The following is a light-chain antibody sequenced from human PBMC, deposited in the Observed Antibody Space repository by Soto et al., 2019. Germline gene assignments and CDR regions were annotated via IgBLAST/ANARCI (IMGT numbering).Light chain of an antibody. J-gene: IGLJ1*01. CDR3: CSYTVRGTDV. CDR1: SSDVGGYNY. Sequence: QSALTQPASVSGSPGQSITISCTGTSSDVGGYNYVSWYQQHPGKAPKLMIYAVSNRPSGVSKRFSGSKSGTTATLTISGLDDDEEDDYYWCSYTVRGTDVFGTGTKLTVL. V-gene: IGLV2-14*01. CDR2: AVS.